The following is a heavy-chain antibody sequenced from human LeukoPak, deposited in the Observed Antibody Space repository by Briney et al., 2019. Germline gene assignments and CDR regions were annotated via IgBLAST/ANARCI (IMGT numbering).Heavy chain of an antibody. V-gene: IGHV4-4*02. Sequence: SGTLSLTCAVSGGSISSSNWWSWVRQPPGKGLEWIGEIYHSGSTNYNPSLKSRVTISVDKSKNQFSLKLSSVTAADTAVYYCARGKTTTYSSSWYPSRPAFDIWGQGTMVTVSS. CDR1: GGSISSSNW. J-gene: IGHJ3*02. D-gene: IGHD6-13*01. CDR3: ARGKTTTYSSSWYPSRPAFDI. CDR2: IYHSGST.